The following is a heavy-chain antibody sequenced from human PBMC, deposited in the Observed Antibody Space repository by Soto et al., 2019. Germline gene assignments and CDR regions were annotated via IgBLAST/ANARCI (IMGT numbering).Heavy chain of an antibody. D-gene: IGHD5-12*01. J-gene: IGHJ4*02. CDR3: TTGVSSGYDFDY. CDR2: IKSKTDGGTT. CDR1: GFTFSNAW. Sequence: EVQLVESGGGLVKPGGSLRLSCAASGFTFSNAWMSWVRQAPGKGLEWVGRIKSKTDGGTTDYAAPVKGRFTISRDDSKNTLYLQMNSPKTEDTAVYYCTTGVSSGYDFDYWGQGTLVTVSS. V-gene: IGHV3-15*01.